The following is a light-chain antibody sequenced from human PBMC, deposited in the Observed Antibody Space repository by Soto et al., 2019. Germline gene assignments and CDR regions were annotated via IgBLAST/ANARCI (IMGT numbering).Light chain of an antibody. CDR3: QQYYQRPPLT. Sequence: EVVMTQSPATLSVSPGGRATLSCRASQSVGTDLAWYQHTPGQAPRLLIYGASARATGVPPRFSGSGSGTEFTLTINGLQSEDFAVHYCQQYYQRPPLTFGGGTKVDIK. CDR1: QSVGTD. CDR2: GAS. V-gene: IGKV3-15*01. J-gene: IGKJ4*01.